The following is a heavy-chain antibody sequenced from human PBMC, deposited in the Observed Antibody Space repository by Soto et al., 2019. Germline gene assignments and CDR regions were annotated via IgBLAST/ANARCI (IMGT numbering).Heavy chain of an antibody. V-gene: IGHV4-31*03. CDR3: ARVMCPTLQSSYYYYMDV. CDR2: IYYSGST. D-gene: IGHD4-4*01. CDR1: GGSISSGGYY. J-gene: IGHJ6*03. Sequence: SETLSLTCTVSGGSISSGGYYWSWIRQHPGKGLEWIGYIYYSGSTYYNPSLKSRVTISVDTSKNQFSLKLSSVTAADTAVYYCARVMCPTLQSSYYYYMDVWGKGTTVSVSS.